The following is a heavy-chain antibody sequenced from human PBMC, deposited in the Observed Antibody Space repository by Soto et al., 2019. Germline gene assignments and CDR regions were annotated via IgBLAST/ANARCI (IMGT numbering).Heavy chain of an antibody. J-gene: IGHJ5*02. CDR3: ARGVGGVAATPSWFDP. D-gene: IGHD2-15*01. V-gene: IGHV1-69*01. CDR1: GGTFSSYA. CDR2: IIPIFGTA. Sequence: QVQLVQSGAEVKKPGSSVKVSCKASGGTFSSYAISWVRQAPGQGLEWMGGIIPIFGTANYAQKYQGRVTITADESTSTAYMELSSLRSEDTAVYYCARGVGGVAATPSWFDPWGQGTLVTVSS.